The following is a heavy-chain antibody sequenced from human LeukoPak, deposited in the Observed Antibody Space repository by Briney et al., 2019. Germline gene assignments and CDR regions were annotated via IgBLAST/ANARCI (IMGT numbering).Heavy chain of an antibody. V-gene: IGHV3-15*01. CDR2: IKSKTDGGTT. Sequence: GGSLRLSCAASGFTFSSAWMSWVRQAPGKGLEWVGRIKSKTDGGTTDYAAPVKGRFTISRDDSKNTLYLQMNSLKTEDTAVYYCTTEAGSGWYFDYWGQGTLVTVSS. CDR1: GFTFSSAW. D-gene: IGHD6-19*01. J-gene: IGHJ4*02. CDR3: TTEAGSGWYFDY.